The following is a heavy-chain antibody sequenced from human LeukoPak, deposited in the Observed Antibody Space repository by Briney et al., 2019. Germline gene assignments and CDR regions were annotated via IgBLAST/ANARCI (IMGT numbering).Heavy chain of an antibody. J-gene: IGHJ6*02. CDR3: ARVRGSMVRGVSYYYYGMDV. CDR1: GFTFSSYE. CDR2: ISSSSSTI. Sequence: GGSLRLSCAASGFTFSSYEMNWVRQAPGKGLEWVSYISSSSSTIYYADSVKGRFTISRDNAKNSLYLQMNSLRAEDTAVYYCARVRGSMVRGVSYYYYGMDVWGQGTTVTVSS. V-gene: IGHV3-48*03. D-gene: IGHD3-10*01.